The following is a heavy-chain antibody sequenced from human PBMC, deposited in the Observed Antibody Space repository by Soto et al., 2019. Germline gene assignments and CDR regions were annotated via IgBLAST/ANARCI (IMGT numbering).Heavy chain of an antibody. CDR3: ARGRSEVRPWPYYYYYGMDV. CDR2: IIPICGTA. V-gene: IGHV1-69*01. CDR1: GGTFSSYA. Sequence: QVQLVQSGAEVKKPGSSVKVSCKASGGTFSSYAISWVRQAPGQGLEWMGGIIPICGTANYAQKFQGRVTITADESTSTAYMELSSLRPEDTAVYYCARGRSEVRPWPYYYYYGMDVWGQGTTVTVSS. D-gene: IGHD2-21*01. J-gene: IGHJ6*02.